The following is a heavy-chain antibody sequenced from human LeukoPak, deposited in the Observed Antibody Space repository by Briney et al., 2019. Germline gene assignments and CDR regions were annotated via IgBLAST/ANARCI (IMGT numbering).Heavy chain of an antibody. CDR2: IYYSGST. J-gene: IGHJ4*02. V-gene: IGHV4-39*07. Sequence: PSETLSLTCTVSGGSISSSSYYWGWIRQPPGKGLEWIGSIYYSGSTYYNPSLKSRVTISVDTSKDQFSLKLSSVTAADTAVYYCATGIPTLIAAAGSCWGQGTLVTVSS. CDR1: GGSISSSSYY. D-gene: IGHD6-13*01. CDR3: ATGIPTLIAAAGSC.